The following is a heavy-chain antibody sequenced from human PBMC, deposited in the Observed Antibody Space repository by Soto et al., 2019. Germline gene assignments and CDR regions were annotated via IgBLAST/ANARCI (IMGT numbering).Heavy chain of an antibody. Sequence: EVQLLESGGGLVQPGGSLRLSCAASGFTFSSYAMSWVRQAPGKGLEWVSAISGSGGSTYYADSVKGRFTISRDNSRNTLYLQMNSLRAEDTAVYYCAGGYKTLGYGMDVWGQGTTVTVSS. CDR3: AGGYKTLGYGMDV. CDR2: ISGSGGST. V-gene: IGHV3-23*01. D-gene: IGHD5-12*01. J-gene: IGHJ6*02. CDR1: GFTFSSYA.